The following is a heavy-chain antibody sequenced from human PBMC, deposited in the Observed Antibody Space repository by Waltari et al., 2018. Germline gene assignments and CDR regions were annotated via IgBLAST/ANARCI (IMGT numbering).Heavy chain of an antibody. CDR1: GFAFSNSA. J-gene: IGHJ4*02. Sequence: EVHLLESGGDLVQTGGSLRLSCAASGFAFSNSAMSWVRQAPGKGLEWVAVSRTRGGRAKYADSVQGRFTISRDNSKKTLHLQMNSLRVEDTAVYYCAKGTERYGGWAPIFDSWGQGTQVTVSS. CDR3: AKGTERYGGWAPIFDS. V-gene: IGHV3-23*01. CDR2: SRTRGGRA. D-gene: IGHD6-19*01.